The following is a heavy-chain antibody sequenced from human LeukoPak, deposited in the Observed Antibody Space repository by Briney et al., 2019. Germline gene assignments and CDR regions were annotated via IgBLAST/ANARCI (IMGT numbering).Heavy chain of an antibody. Sequence: PGGSLRLSCAASGFTFSSYGMHWFRQAPGKGLEWVAFIRYDGSNTYYADSVKGRFTISRDNSKNTLYLQMNSLRAEEMAVYYCASNRDGKFDYWGQGTLVTVSS. CDR2: IRYDGSNT. CDR3: ASNRDGKFDY. V-gene: IGHV3-30*02. J-gene: IGHJ4*02. CDR1: GFTFSSYG. D-gene: IGHD5-24*01.